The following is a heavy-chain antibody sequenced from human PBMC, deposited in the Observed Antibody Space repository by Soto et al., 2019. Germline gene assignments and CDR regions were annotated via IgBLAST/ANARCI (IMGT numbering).Heavy chain of an antibody. CDR2: INHSGRT. CDR3: ARGTIRHDY. D-gene: IGHD2-2*02. V-gene: IGHV4-34*01. Sequence: PSETLSLTCAVYGGSFSGYYWSWFRQPPGKGLEWIGEINHSGRTNYNPSLKSRVTISVDTSKNQFSLKLSSVTAADTAVYYCARGTIRHDYWGQGTLVTVSS. J-gene: IGHJ4*02. CDR1: GGSFSGYY.